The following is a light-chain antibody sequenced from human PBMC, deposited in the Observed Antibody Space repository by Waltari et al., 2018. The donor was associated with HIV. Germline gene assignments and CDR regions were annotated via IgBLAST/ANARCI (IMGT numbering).Light chain of an antibody. J-gene: IGKJ2*01. CDR1: QSVSSSY. V-gene: IGKV3-20*01. CDR3: QQYAASPRT. CDR2: DAS. Sequence: EIVLTQSPATLYLSPGEGATLSCRASQSVSSSYLAWYQQRPGQAPRLLIYDASSRPTGVPDRFRGSGSGTHFTLTISRLEPEDFAVYYCQQYAASPRTFGQGTRVEIK.